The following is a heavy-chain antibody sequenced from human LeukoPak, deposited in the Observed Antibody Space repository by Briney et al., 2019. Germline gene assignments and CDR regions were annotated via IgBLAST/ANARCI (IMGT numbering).Heavy chain of an antibody. CDR2: IIPILGIA. CDR1: GGTFSSYA. Sequence: GASVKVSCKASGGTFSSYAISWVRQAPGQGLEWMGRIIPILGIANYAQKLQGRVTMTTDTSTSTAYMELRSLRSDDTAVYYCARDNSARGAKGLGYWGQGTLVTVSS. CDR3: ARDNSARGAKGLGY. J-gene: IGHJ4*02. D-gene: IGHD1-26*01. V-gene: IGHV1-69*04.